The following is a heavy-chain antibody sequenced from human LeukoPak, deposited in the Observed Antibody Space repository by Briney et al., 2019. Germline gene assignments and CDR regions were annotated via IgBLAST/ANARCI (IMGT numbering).Heavy chain of an antibody. CDR1: GGSISSYY. CDR2: ISYSGST. V-gene: IGHV4-59*01. J-gene: IGHJ4*02. CDR3: AKGRVYGDYGLGY. D-gene: IGHD4-17*01. Sequence: KPSETLSLTCTVSGGSISSYYWSWIRQPPGKGLEWIGYISYSGSTNFNPSLKSRVTISVDTSKNQFSLKLSSVTAADTAVYYCAKGRVYGDYGLGYWGQGTLVTVSS.